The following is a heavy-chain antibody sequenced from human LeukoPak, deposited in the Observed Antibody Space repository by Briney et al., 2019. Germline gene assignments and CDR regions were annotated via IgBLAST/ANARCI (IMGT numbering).Heavy chain of an antibody. CDR1: GFTFSSYW. J-gene: IGHJ4*02. CDR3: TARGSCSGTSCLLEY. CDR2: INSDGSST. Sequence: PGGSLRLSCAASGFTFSSYWMHWVRQAPVKGLVWVSRINSDGSSTNYADSVKGRFTISRDNAKNTLYVQMNSLRAEDTAVYYCTARGSCSGTSCLLEYWGQGTLVTVSS. V-gene: IGHV3-74*01. D-gene: IGHD2-2*01.